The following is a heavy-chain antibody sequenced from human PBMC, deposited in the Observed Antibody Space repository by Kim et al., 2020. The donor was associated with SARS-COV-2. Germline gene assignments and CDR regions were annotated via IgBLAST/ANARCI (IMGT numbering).Heavy chain of an antibody. Sequence: GGSLRLSCAASGFTFSSYWMSWVRQAPGKGLEWVANIKQDGSEKYYVDSVKGRFTISRDNAKNSLYLQMNSLRAEDTAVYYCARVDIAVAGTKDAGRRYYFDYWGQGTLVTVSS. D-gene: IGHD6-19*01. CDR3: ARVDIAVAGTKDAGRRYYFDY. V-gene: IGHV3-7*01. J-gene: IGHJ4*02. CDR2: IKQDGSEK. CDR1: GFTFSSYW.